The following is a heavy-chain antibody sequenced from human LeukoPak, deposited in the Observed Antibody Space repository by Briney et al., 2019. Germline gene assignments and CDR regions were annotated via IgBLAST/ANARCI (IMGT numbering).Heavy chain of an antibody. Sequence: SETLSLTCTVSGGSISSYYWSWIRQPPGKGLEWIGYIYYSGSTYYNPSLKSRVTISVDTSKNQFSLKLSSVTAADTAVYYCARDRYAKGFDYWGQGTLVTVSS. CDR2: IYYSGST. D-gene: IGHD2-8*01. V-gene: IGHV4-59*12. CDR3: ARDRYAKGFDY. J-gene: IGHJ4*02. CDR1: GGSISSYY.